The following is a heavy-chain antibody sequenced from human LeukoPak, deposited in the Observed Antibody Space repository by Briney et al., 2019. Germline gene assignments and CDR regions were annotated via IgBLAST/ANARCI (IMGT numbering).Heavy chain of an antibody. J-gene: IGHJ4*02. CDR2: IYHSGST. V-gene: IGHV4-38-2*02. CDR3: ARTGYYYDSSGYYYTDY. CDR1: GYSISSGYY. D-gene: IGHD3-22*01. Sequence: PSETLSLTCTVSGYSISSGYYWGWIRQPPGKGLEWIGSIYHSGSTNYNPSLKSRVTMSVDTSKNQFSLKLSSVTAADTAVYYCARTGYYYDSSGYYYTDYWGQGTLVTVSS.